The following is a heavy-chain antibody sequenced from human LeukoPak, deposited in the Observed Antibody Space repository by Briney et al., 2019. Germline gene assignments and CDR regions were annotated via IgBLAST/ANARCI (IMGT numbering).Heavy chain of an antibody. CDR2: ISYDGSNK. V-gene: IGHV3-30-3*01. J-gene: IGHJ6*02. CDR3: ARDRVSNYWSVYYYYGMDV. CDR1: GFTFSSYA. D-gene: IGHD4-11*01. Sequence: GRSLRLSCAASGFTFSSYAMHWVRQAPGKGLEWVAVISYDGSNKYYADSVKGRFTISRDNSKNTLYLQMNSLGAEDTAVYYCARDRVSNYWSVYYYYGMDVWGQGTTVTVSS.